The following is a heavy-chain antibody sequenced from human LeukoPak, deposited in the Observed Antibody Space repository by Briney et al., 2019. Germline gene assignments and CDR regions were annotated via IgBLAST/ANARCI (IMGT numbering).Heavy chain of an antibody. CDR3: TKGRGI. D-gene: IGHD3-10*01. V-gene: IGHV4-4*07. Sequence: KPSETLSLTCTVSGDSISRYYWSWIRQPAGKGLEWIGHLYTSGSMSYNPSLKSRVTISVDTSKNQFSLKLTSVTAADTAVYYCTKGRGIWGQGTLVTVSS. J-gene: IGHJ4*02. CDR2: LYTSGSM. CDR1: GDSISRYY.